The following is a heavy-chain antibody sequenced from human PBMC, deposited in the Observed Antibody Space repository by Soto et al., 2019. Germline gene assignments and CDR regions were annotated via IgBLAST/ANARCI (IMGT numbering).Heavy chain of an antibody. J-gene: IGHJ4*02. CDR3: ARSVLRYFDWFPLSDY. CDR2: IIPIFGIT. D-gene: IGHD3-9*01. CDR1: GGTFSSYA. Sequence: SVKVSCKASGGTFSSYAISWVRQAPGQGLEWMGGIIPIFGITNYAQKFQGRVTITADESTSTAYMELSSLRSEDTAVYYCARSVLRYFDWFPLSDYWGQGTLVTVSS. V-gene: IGHV1-69*13.